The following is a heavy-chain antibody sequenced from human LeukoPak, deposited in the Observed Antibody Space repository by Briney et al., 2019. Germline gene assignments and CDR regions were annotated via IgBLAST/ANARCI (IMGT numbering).Heavy chain of an antibody. V-gene: IGHV3-11*01. Sequence: PGRSLRLSCAVSRLSFSVYYTSWTRHAPGRGLEWISYIGGRDNNIYYADSETGRFTISMDNAKKSLFLQINSLRAWDTGMYCCARDGRLDYWGQGTLVTVSS. CDR3: ARDGRLDY. CDR1: RLSFSVYY. CDR2: IGGRDNNI. J-gene: IGHJ4*02.